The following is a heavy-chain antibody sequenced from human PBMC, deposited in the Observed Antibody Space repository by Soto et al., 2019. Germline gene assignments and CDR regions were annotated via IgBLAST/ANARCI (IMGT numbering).Heavy chain of an antibody. V-gene: IGHV3-30-3*01. J-gene: IGHJ3*02. CDR2: ISYDGSNK. CDR3: ARDNSPAAGMSAPDAFDI. D-gene: IGHD6-13*01. CDR1: GFTFSSYA. Sequence: QVQLVESGGGVVQPGRSLRLSCAASGFTFSSYAMHWVRQAPGKGLEWVAVISYDGSNKYYADSVKGRFTISRDNSKNTLYLQMNSLRAEDTAVYYCARDNSPAAGMSAPDAFDIWGQGTMVTVSS.